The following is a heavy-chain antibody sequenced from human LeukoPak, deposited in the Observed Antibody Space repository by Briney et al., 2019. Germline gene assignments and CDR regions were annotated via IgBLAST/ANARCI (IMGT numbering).Heavy chain of an antibody. V-gene: IGHV1-46*01. J-gene: IGHJ4*02. D-gene: IGHD6-19*01. Sequence: ASVKVSCKASGYTFTGYYMHRVRQAPGQGLEWMGIINPSGGSTSYAQKFQGRVTMTRDMSTSTVYMELSSLRSEDTAVYYCARARIAVAGTGYFDYWGQGTLVTVSS. CDR2: INPSGGST. CDR1: GYTFTGYY. CDR3: ARARIAVAGTGYFDY.